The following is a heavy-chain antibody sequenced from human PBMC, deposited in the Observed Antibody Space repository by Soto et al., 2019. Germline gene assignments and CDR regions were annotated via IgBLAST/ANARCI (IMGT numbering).Heavy chain of an antibody. CDR1: GDTFSSYA. D-gene: IGHD3-22*01. CDR3: ARVGPAYYYDSSGYYSPLDY. V-gene: IGHV1-69*01. Sequence: QVQLVQSGAEVKKPGSSVKVSCKASGDTFSSYAINRVRQAPGQGLEWMGGIIPMFGTANYAQKFKGRVTITAGESTSTVYMELSSLRSEDTAVYYCARVGPAYYYDSSGYYSPLDYWGQGTLVTVSS. J-gene: IGHJ4*02. CDR2: IIPMFGTA.